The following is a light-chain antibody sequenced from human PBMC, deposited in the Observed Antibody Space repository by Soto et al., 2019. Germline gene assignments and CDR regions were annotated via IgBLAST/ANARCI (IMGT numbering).Light chain of an antibody. Sequence: EIVLTQSPGTLSLSPGKRGTLSCRASQSVSSSNLAWYQQKPGQAPRLLIYGASTRATGIPARFSGSGSGTEFTLTISSLQSEDFAVYYCQQYNNWPITFGQGTRLEIK. CDR1: QSVSSSN. CDR3: QQYNNWPIT. V-gene: IGKV3-15*01. J-gene: IGKJ5*01. CDR2: GAS.